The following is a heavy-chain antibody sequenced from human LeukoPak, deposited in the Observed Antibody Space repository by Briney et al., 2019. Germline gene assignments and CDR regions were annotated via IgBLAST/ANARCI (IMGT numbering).Heavy chain of an antibody. Sequence: ASVKVSCKASGYRFIAYYMHWVRQAPGQGPEWLGRINPNTGDTNYAQSCQGRITMTRDTSINTAYMELRNLDYDDTAVYYCASDRPPSNWGQGTLVTVS. V-gene: IGHV1-2*06. CDR1: GYRFIAYY. D-gene: IGHD1-14*01. J-gene: IGHJ4*02. CDR2: INPNTGDT. CDR3: ASDRPPSN.